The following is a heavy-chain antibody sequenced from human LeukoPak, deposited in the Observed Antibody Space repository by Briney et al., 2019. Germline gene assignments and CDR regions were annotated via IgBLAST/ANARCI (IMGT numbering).Heavy chain of an antibody. CDR3: APNWNDVYWFDP. CDR1: GYTLTELS. J-gene: IGHJ5*02. V-gene: IGHV1-24*01. CDR2: FDPEDGET. Sequence: APVKVSCKVSGYTLTELSMHWVRQAPGKGLEWMGGFDPEDGETIYAQKFQGRVTMTEDTSTDTAYMELSSLRSEDTAVYYCAPNWNDVYWFDPWGQGTLVTVSS. D-gene: IGHD1-1*01.